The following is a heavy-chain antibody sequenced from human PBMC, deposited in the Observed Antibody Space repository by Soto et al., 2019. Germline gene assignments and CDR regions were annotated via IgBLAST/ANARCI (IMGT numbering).Heavy chain of an antibody. CDR3: AKDLDDYGDYNDY. Sequence: GGSLRLSCAASGFTFSSYAMSWVRQAPGKGLEWVSAISGSGGSTYYADSVKGRITISRDNSKNTLYLQMNSLGAEDTAVYYCAKDLDDYGDYNDYWGQGTLVTVSS. J-gene: IGHJ4*02. D-gene: IGHD4-17*01. V-gene: IGHV3-23*01. CDR2: ISGSGGST. CDR1: GFTFSSYA.